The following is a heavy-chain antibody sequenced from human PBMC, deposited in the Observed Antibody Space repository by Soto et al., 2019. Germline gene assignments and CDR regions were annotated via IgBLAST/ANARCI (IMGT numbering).Heavy chain of an antibody. CDR2: ISGSGGST. V-gene: IGHV3-23*01. J-gene: IGHJ6*02. CDR3: AKDAALPGDYYYGMDV. D-gene: IGHD6-25*01. Sequence: VGSLRLSCAASGFTFSSYAMSWVRQAPGKGLEWVSAISGSGGSTYYADSVKGRFTISRDNSKNTLYLQMNSLRAEDTAVYYCAKDAALPGDYYYGMDVWGQGTTVTVSS. CDR1: GFTFSSYA.